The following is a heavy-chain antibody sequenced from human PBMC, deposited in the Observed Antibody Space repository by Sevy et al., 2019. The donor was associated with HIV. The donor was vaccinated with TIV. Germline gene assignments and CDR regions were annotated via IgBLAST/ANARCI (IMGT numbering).Heavy chain of an antibody. CDR1: GFTFSSYG. CDR2: ISYDGSNK. Sequence: GGSLRLSCAASGFTFSSYGMHWVRQAPGKGLEWVAVISYDGSNKYYADSVKGRFTISRDNSKNTLYLQMNSLRAEDTAVHYCAKGPLITIFGVVDYWGQGTLVTVSS. V-gene: IGHV3-30*18. D-gene: IGHD3-3*01. CDR3: AKGPLITIFGVVDY. J-gene: IGHJ4*02.